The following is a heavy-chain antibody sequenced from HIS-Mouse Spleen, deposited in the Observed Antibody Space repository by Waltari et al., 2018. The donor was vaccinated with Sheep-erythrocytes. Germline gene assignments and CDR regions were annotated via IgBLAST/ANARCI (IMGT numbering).Heavy chain of an antibody. D-gene: IGHD5-18*01. CDR1: GGSISSSSYY. CDR3: ARHKDTAMVHFDY. J-gene: IGHJ4*02. CDR2: IYYSGRT. Sequence: QLQLQESGPGLVKPSETLSLTCTVSGGSISSSSYYWGWIRQPPGKGLEWIGSIYYSGRTYFHPSIKSRVTISVDTSKNQFSLKLSSVTAADTAVYYCARHKDTAMVHFDYWGQGTLVTVSS. V-gene: IGHV4-39*01.